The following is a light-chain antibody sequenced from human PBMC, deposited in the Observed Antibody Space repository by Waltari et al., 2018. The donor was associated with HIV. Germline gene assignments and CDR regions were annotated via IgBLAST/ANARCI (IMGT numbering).Light chain of an antibody. CDR2: ANI. CDR1: NIGAGYD. Sequence: NIGAGYDVHWYQQLPGTAPKLLIYANINRPSGVPDRFSGSKSGSSASLAITGLQAEDEAHYYCQSFDSSLTTSGVIFGGGTKLTVL. V-gene: IGLV1-40*01. J-gene: IGLJ2*01. CDR3: QSFDSSLTTSGVI.